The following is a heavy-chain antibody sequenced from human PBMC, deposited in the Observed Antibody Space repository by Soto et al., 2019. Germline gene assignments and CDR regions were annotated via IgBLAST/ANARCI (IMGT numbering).Heavy chain of an antibody. V-gene: IGHV1-69*13. CDR2: IIPIFGTA. CDR1: GGTFSSYA. J-gene: IGHJ4*02. D-gene: IGHD3-22*01. Sequence: SVKVSCKASGGTFSSYAISWVRQAPGQGLEWMGGIIPIFGTANYAQKFQGRVTITADESTSTAYMELSSLRSEDTAVYYCASMSSGYSPFDYWGQGTLVTVSS. CDR3: ASMSSGYSPFDY.